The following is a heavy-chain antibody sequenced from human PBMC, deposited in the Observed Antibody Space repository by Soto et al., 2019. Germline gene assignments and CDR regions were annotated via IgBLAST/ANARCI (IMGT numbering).Heavy chain of an antibody. CDR1: GFTFSSYS. CDR2: ISSSSSYI. D-gene: IGHD1-7*01. J-gene: IGHJ4*02. Sequence: PGGSLSLSCAASGFTFSSYSLNWVRQAPGKGLEWVSSISSSSSYIHYSDSVKGRFTISRDNAKNSLYLQMNSLRAEDTAVYYCARDITGTSDYWGQGTLVTVSS. CDR3: ARDITGTSDY. V-gene: IGHV3-21*01.